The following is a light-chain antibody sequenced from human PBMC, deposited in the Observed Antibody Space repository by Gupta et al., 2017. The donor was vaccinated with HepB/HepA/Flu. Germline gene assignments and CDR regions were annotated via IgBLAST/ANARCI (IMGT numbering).Light chain of an antibody. Sequence: QSALTQPPSASGSPGQSVTISCTGTSSDVGGYNFVSWYQKHPGKAPKLIIYEVNKRPSGVPDRFSGSKSGNTASLTVSGLQAEDEADYYCSSFAGGNRVFGGGTKLTVL. CDR2: EVN. V-gene: IGLV2-8*01. CDR3: SSFAGGNRV. J-gene: IGLJ2*01. CDR1: SSDVGGYNF.